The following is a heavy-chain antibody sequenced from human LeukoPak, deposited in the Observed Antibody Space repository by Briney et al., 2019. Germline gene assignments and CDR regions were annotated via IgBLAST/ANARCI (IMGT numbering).Heavy chain of an antibody. CDR1: GYSISSGYY. J-gene: IGHJ6*03. CDR3: ARGFADYYYYMDV. V-gene: IGHV4-38-2*01. Sequence: SETLSLTCAVSGYSISSGYYWGWIRQPPGKGLEWIGSIYHSGSTYYNPSLKSRVTMSVDTSKNQFSLKLSSVTAADTAVYYCARGFADYYYYMDVWGKGTTVTVSS. CDR2: IYHSGST.